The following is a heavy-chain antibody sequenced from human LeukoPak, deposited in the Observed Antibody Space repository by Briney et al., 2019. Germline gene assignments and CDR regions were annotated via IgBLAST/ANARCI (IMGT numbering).Heavy chain of an antibody. V-gene: IGHV4-38-2*01. CDR2: INHSGST. J-gene: IGHJ4*02. Sequence: KTSETLSLICSVSSYSINSNYYWGWIRQLPGKGLEWIGEINHSGSTNYNPSLKSRVTISVDTSKNQFSLKLSSVTAADTAVYYCARSRYSTSLDYWGQGTLVTVSS. D-gene: IGHD6-13*01. CDR1: SYSINSNYY. CDR3: ARSRYSTSLDY.